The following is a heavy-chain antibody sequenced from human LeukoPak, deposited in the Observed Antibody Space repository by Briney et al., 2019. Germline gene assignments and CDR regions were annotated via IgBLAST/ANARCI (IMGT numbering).Heavy chain of an antibody. Sequence: SETLSLTCTVSGGSISSGDHYWSWIRQPPGKGLERIGYIYYSGSAYYNPSLKSRSTMSVDTSKNQFSLTLTSVTAADTAVYYCARGTMTTVTYYLDYWGQGTLVTVSS. CDR1: GGSISSGDHY. D-gene: IGHD4-17*01. V-gene: IGHV4-30-4*01. J-gene: IGHJ4*02. CDR3: ARGTMTTVTYYLDY. CDR2: IYYSGSA.